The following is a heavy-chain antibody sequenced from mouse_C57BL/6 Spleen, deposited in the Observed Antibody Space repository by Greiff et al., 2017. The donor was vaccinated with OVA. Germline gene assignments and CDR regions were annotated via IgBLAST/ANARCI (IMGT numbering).Heavy chain of an antibody. CDR3: ARHERGVITTGGGGYYYAMDY. Sequence: EVQRVESGGDLVKPGGSLKLSCAASGFTFSSYGMSWVRQTPDKRLEWVATISSGGSYTYYPDSVKGRFPISRDNAKNTLYLQMSSLKSEEPAMYYWARHERGVITTGGGGYYYAMDYWGQGTSVTVSS. CDR2: ISSGGSYT. J-gene: IGHJ4*01. D-gene: IGHD1-1*01. CDR1: GFTFSSYG. V-gene: IGHV5-6*01.